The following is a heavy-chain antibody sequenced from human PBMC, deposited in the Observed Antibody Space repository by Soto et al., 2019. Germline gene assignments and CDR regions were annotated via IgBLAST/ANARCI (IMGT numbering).Heavy chain of an antibody. CDR1: GFTFSSYG. D-gene: IGHD2-15*01. Sequence: QVQLVESGGGVVQPGRSLRLSCAASGFTFSSYGMHWVRQAPGKGLEWVAVISYDGSNKYYADSVKGRFTISRDNSKNTLYLQMNSLRAEDTAVYYCAKVGYCSGGSCLRRIYYYYGMDVWGQGTTVTVSS. CDR2: ISYDGSNK. V-gene: IGHV3-30*18. J-gene: IGHJ6*02. CDR3: AKVGYCSGGSCLRRIYYYYGMDV.